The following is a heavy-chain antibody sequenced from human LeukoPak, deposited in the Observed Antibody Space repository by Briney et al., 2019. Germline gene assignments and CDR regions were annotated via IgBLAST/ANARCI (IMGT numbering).Heavy chain of an antibody. CDR3: ARGDSGGYYSFDS. CDR2: IYYSGST. D-gene: IGHD3-22*01. CDR1: GGSISSYY. J-gene: IGHJ4*02. V-gene: IGHV4-59*01. Sequence: PSETLSLTCTVSGGSISSYYWSWIRQPPGKGLEWIGYIYYSGSTNYNPSLKSRVTISVDTSKNQFSLKMSSVTAADTAVYYCARGDSGGYYSFDSWSQGTLVTVSS.